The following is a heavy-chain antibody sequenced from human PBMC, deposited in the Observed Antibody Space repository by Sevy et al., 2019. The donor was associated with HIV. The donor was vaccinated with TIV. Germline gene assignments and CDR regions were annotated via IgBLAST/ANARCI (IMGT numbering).Heavy chain of an antibody. Sequence: GGSLRLSCAASGFTFSSYWMHWVRQAPGKGLVWVSRINSDGSSTSYAHSVKGRFTISRDNAKNTLYLQMNSLRAEDTAVYYCARAEPPYYYGSGSSDYWGQGTLVTVSS. J-gene: IGHJ4*02. V-gene: IGHV3-74*01. CDR1: GFTFSSYW. CDR3: ARAEPPYYYGSGSSDY. D-gene: IGHD3-10*01. CDR2: INSDGSST.